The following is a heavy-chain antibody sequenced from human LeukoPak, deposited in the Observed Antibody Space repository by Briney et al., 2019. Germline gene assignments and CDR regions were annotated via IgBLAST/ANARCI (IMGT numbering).Heavy chain of an antibody. J-gene: IGHJ2*01. V-gene: IGHV3-48*04. CDR3: ARDGAITGPHWWFDL. CDR2: ITPDSITM. D-gene: IGHD1-20*01. Sequence: PGGSLRLSCAASGFTFSSHSLNWVRQAPGKGLEWLSYITPDSITMYNSDSVKGRFTISRDSAKNSVYMQMNSLTAEDTAIYYCARDGAITGPHWWFDLWGRGTLVTVSS. CDR1: GFTFSSHS.